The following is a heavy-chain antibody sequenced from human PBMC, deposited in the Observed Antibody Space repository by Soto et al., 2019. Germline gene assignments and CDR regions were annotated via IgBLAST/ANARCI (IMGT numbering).Heavy chain of an antibody. J-gene: IGHJ2*01. CDR2: IIPIFGTA. CDR3: ARESINTAMVPNWYFDL. Sequence: GASVKVSCKASGGTFSSYAISWVRQAPGQGLEWMGGIIPIFGTANYAQKFQGRVTITADESTSTAYMELSSLRSEDTAVYYCARESINTAMVPNWYFDLWGRGTLVTVSS. V-gene: IGHV1-69*13. D-gene: IGHD5-18*01. CDR1: GGTFSSYA.